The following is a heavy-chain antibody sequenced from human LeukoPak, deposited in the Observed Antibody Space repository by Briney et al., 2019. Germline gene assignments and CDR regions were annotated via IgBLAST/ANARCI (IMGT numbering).Heavy chain of an antibody. V-gene: IGHV3-66*01. Sequence: GGSPRLSCAASGFAVNSNYMSWVRQAPGKGLEWVSVIYSAGTTFYADSVKGRLSISRDNSKNTLYLHMDSLRVEDTAVYYCAGGVLPYYFDYWGQGTLVTVSA. CDR2: IYSAGTT. CDR3: AGGVLPYYFDY. J-gene: IGHJ4*02. D-gene: IGHD3-3*01. CDR1: GFAVNSNY.